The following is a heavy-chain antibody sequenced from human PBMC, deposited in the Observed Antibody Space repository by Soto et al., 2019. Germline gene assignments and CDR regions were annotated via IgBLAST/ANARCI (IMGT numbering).Heavy chain of an antibody. V-gene: IGHV3-15*01. D-gene: IGHD2-2*01. Sequence: LRLSCASSGFTFMNSGMILFRHAPCKVLEWVGRIKSKTDGGTTDYAAPVKGRFTISRDDSKNTLYLQMNSLKTEDTAVYYCTTDEGIVVVQDAIRESWGQGTLVTVSS. CDR2: IKSKTDGGTT. J-gene: IGHJ5*02. CDR3: TTDEGIVVVQDAIRES. CDR1: GFTFMNSG.